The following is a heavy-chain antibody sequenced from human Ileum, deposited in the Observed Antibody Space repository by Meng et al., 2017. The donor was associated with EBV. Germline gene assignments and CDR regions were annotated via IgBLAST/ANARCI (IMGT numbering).Heavy chain of an antibody. D-gene: IGHD2-21*02. V-gene: IGHV4-61*08. J-gene: IGHJ4*02. CDR1: NGSVSSYGYY. Sequence: QVQLQASGPGLVKPSXXXXXTCSVSNGSVSSYGYYWTWIRQPPGKGLEWIGYMSYTGSTNYNSSLKSRVTISVDTSKNQFSLKLTSVTAADTAVYYCARERGGGDRGIHWGQGTLVTVSS. CDR2: MSYTGST. CDR3: ARERGGGDRGIH.